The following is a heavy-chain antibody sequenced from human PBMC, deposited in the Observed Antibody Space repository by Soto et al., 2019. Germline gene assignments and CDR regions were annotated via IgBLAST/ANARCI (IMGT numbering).Heavy chain of an antibody. D-gene: IGHD5-12*01. J-gene: IGHJ4*02. Sequence: EVQLVESGGGLVKPGGSLRLSCAASGFTFSSYSMNWVRQAPGKGLEWVSSISSSSSYIYYADSVKDRFTISRDNAKNSLYLQMNSLRAEDTAVYYCAREVSKYSGYDFDYWGQGTLVTVSS. CDR2: ISSSSSYI. V-gene: IGHV3-21*01. CDR3: AREVSKYSGYDFDY. CDR1: GFTFSSYS.